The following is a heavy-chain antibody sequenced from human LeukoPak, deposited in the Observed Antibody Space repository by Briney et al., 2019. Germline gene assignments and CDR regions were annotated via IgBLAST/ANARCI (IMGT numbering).Heavy chain of an antibody. J-gene: IGHJ4*02. D-gene: IGHD2-15*01. CDR3: ARAYCSGGSCHFDY. V-gene: IGHV4-59*08. Sequence: PSETPSLTCTVSGGSISSYYWSWIRQPPEKGLEWIGYIYYSGSTNYNPSLKSRVTISVDTSKNQFSLKLSSVTAADTAVYYCARAYCSGGSCHFDYWGQGTLVTVSS. CDR1: GGSISSYY. CDR2: IYYSGST.